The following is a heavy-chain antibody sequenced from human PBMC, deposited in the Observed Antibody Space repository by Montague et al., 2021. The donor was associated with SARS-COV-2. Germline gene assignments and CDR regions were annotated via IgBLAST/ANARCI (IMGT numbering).Heavy chain of an antibody. CDR3: ARDSRGGSLYPFFDS. Sequence: SETLSLTCAVSGGSISSTTNFWAWLRQPPGKEPEWIGSIFFRGTTXSNPSLKSRVTTSVDTSNNQFSLRLTSMTAADTAVYFCARDSRGGSLYPFFDSGSRGTLVTVS. D-gene: IGHD2-8*01. CDR2: IFFRGTT. CDR1: GGSISSTTNF. V-gene: IGHV4-39*07. J-gene: IGHJ4*02.